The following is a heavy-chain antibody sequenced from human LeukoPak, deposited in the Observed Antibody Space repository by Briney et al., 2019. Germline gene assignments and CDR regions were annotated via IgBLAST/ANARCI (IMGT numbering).Heavy chain of an antibody. V-gene: IGHV4-59*01. Sequence: SETLSLTCTVSGGSISSYYWSWIRQPPGKGLEWIGYIYYSGSTNYNPSLKSRVTISVDTSKNQFSLKLSSVTAADTAVYYCARGVRYYYGMDVWGQGTTVTVSS. CDR3: ARGVRYYYGMDV. J-gene: IGHJ6*02. D-gene: IGHD2-21*01. CDR1: GGSISSYY. CDR2: IYYSGST.